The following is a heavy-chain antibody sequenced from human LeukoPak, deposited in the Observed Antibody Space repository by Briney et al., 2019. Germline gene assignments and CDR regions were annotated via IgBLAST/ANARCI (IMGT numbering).Heavy chain of an antibody. CDR1: GYTFTSYY. J-gene: IGHJ4*02. V-gene: IGHV1-46*01. CDR2: INPSGGST. D-gene: IGHD2-2*01. CDR3: ARGVIGYCSSTSCLGRGYYFDY. Sequence: ASVKVSCKASGYTFTSYYMHWVRQAPGQGLEWMGIINPSGGSTSYAQKFQGRVTMTRDTSTSTVYMELSSLRSEDTAVHYCARGVIGYCSSTSCLGRGYYFDYWGQGTLVTVSS.